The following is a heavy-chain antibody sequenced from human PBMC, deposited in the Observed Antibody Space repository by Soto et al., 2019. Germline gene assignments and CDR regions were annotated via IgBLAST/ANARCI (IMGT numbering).Heavy chain of an antibody. CDR3: ARTWRDSSGYFWGVDY. Sequence: SGPTLVNPTETLTLTCTVSGFSLSNARMGVSWIRQPPGKALEWLAHIFSNDEKSYSTSLKSRLTISKDTSKSQVVLTMTNMDPVDTATYYCARTWRDSSGYFWGVDYWGQGTLVTVS. V-gene: IGHV2-26*01. CDR1: GFSLSNARMG. J-gene: IGHJ4*02. D-gene: IGHD3-22*01. CDR2: IFSNDEK.